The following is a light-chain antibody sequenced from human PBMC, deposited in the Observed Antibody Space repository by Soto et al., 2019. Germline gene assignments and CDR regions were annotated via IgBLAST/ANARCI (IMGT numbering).Light chain of an antibody. CDR2: EVS. J-gene: IGLJ3*02. CDR3: QSYDSSNPWV. Sequence: QSVLTQPPSASGSPGQSVTISCTGTSSDVGGYNSVSWYQQPPGKVPKLMIYEVSERPSGVPDRFSGSKSGNTASLTVSGLKTEDEADYYCQSYDSSNPWVFGGGTKLTVL. V-gene: IGLV2-8*01. CDR1: SSDVGGYNS.